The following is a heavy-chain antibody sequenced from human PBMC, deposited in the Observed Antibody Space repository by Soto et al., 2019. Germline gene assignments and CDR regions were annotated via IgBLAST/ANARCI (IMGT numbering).Heavy chain of an antibody. J-gene: IGHJ5*02. CDR3: AQHDWFDP. V-gene: IGHV3-66*01. CDR1: GFTVNSHY. Sequence: DVQLVESGGGLVQPGGSLRLSCAVSGFTVNSHYMSWVRQAPGKGLEWVSVIYSGGSTYYADSVKGRFTISRDISKNTLYLQMNSLRAEDSAVYYCAQHDWFDPWGQGTLVTVSS. CDR2: IYSGGST. D-gene: IGHD1-1*01.